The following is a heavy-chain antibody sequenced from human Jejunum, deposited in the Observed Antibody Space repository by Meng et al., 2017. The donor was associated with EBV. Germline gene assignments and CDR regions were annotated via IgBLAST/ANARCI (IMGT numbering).Heavy chain of an antibody. CDR3: ARDPSLHCSGGSCYPDH. V-gene: IGHV1-2*06. CDR1: GYTFTDFF. J-gene: IGHJ4*02. CDR2: INPNSGVT. D-gene: IGHD2-15*01. Sequence: QVQLVQSGAEVKKPGASGKVPCMASGYTFTDFFVHWVRQAPGQGLEWRGRINPNSGVTNYEQKFQGRVTMTRDTSISTAYMELSGLRSDDTAFYYCARDPSLHCSGGSCYPDHWGQGTLVTVSS.